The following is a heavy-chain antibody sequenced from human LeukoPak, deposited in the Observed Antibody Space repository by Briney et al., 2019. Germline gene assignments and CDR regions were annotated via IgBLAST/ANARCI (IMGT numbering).Heavy chain of an antibody. CDR1: GFTFSSYA. J-gene: IGHJ4*02. Sequence: PGRSLRLSCAASGFTFSSYAMHWVRQAPGKGLEWVSAITGSGDSTYYADSVKGRFTISRDSSKNTLYVEMNTLRAEDTAVYYCAKWGDYDILTGYYVSDFWGQGTLVTVSS. D-gene: IGHD3-9*01. CDR2: ITGSGDST. V-gene: IGHV3-23*01. CDR3: AKWGDYDILTGYYVSDF.